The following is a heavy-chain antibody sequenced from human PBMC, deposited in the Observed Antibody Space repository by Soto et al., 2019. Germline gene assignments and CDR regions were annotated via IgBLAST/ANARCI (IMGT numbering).Heavy chain of an antibody. J-gene: IGHJ4*02. CDR1: GYTFTSYA. CDR3: ARDYYPLGSHPCPPDY. V-gene: IGHV1-3*01. Sequence: GASVKVSCKASGYTFTSYAMHWVRQAPGQRLEWMGWINAGNGNTKYSQKFQGRVTITRDTSASTAYMELSSLRSEDTAVYYCARDYYPLGSHPCPPDYWGQGTLVTVSS. CDR2: INAGNGNT. D-gene: IGHD3-10*01.